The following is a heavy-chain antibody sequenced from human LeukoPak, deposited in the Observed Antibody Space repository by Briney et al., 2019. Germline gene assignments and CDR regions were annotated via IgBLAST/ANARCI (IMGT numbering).Heavy chain of an antibody. V-gene: IGHV3-30*04. CDR2: ISYDGASK. Sequence: GGSLRISCAGSGFTFSSYVMHWVRQAPGKGLEWVAVISYDGASKYYADSVKGRFTISRDNSKNTLYLQMNSLRAEDTAVYYCARASTLTTPGDYWGQGTLVTVSS. D-gene: IGHD1-1*01. CDR3: ARASTLTTPGDY. CDR1: GFTFSSYV. J-gene: IGHJ4*02.